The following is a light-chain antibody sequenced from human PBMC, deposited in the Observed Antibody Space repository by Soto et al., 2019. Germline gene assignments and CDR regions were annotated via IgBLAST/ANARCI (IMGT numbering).Light chain of an antibody. CDR2: EVN. CDR1: SSDVGGYNY. CDR3: TSYAGGNNV. Sequence: QSALTQPPSASGSPGQSVTISCTGTSSDVGGYNYVSWYQQHPVKVPKLIIYEVNKRPSGVPDRISGSKSGNNASLIVAGLQTDDEADYYCTSYAGGNNVFGTGTNVTV. V-gene: IGLV2-8*01. J-gene: IGLJ1*01.